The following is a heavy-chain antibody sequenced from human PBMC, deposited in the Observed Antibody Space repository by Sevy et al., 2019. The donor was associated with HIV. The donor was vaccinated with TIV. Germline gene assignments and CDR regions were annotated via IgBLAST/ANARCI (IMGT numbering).Heavy chain of an antibody. J-gene: IGHJ4*02. D-gene: IGHD3-10*01. V-gene: IGHV3-23*01. CDR2: ISGSGGST. CDR3: AKGGDTMVRGAINMDY. Sequence: GGSLRLSCAASGFTFSSYAMSWVRQAPGKGLEWVSAISGSGGSTYYAHSVKGRFTISRDNSKNTLYLQMNSLRAEDTAVYYCAKGGDTMVRGAINMDYWGQGTLVTVSS. CDR1: GFTFSSYA.